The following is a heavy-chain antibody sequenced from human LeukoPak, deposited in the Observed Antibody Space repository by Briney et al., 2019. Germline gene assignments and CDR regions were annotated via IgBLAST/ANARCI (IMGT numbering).Heavy chain of an antibody. D-gene: IGHD3-22*01. V-gene: IGHV4-4*07. J-gene: IGHJ4*02. CDR1: GGSISSYY. CDR2: ISTSGST. CDR3: ARDRYYYDSSARYFDY. Sequence: SETLSLTCTVSGGSISSYYWSWIRQPAGKGLEWIGRISTSGSTNYNPSLKSRVTMSVDTSKNQFSLKLSSVTAADTAVYYCARDRYYYDSSARYFDYWGQGTLVTVSS.